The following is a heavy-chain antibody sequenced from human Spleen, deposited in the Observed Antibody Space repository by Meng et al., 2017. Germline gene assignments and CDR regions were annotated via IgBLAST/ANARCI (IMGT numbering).Heavy chain of an antibody. CDR3: AKDMSGYDMGVVDY. CDR2: ISWNSGSI. V-gene: IGHV3-9*01. J-gene: IGHJ4*02. CDR1: GFTFDDYA. Sequence: LNISCAASGFTFDDYAMHWVRQAPGKGLEWVSGISWNSGSIGYADSVKGRFTISRDNAKNSLYLQMNSLRAEDTALYYCAKDMSGYDMGVVDYWCQGTLVTVSS. D-gene: IGHD5-12*01.